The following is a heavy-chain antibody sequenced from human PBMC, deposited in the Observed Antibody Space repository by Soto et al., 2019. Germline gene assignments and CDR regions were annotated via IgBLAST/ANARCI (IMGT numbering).Heavy chain of an antibody. J-gene: IGHJ4*02. CDR2: TYSTSKWSN. CDR3: ARGWLRSYFDY. V-gene: IGHV6-1*01. Sequence: QVQLQQSGPGLVKPSQTLSLTCAISGDSVSMNSAAWNWIRQSPWRGLEWLGMTYSTSKWSNEYAVSVTSNITLNTATSKNQFSLQLNSVTPEDTAVYYCARGWLRSYFDYWGQGALVTVS. D-gene: IGHD5-12*01. CDR1: GDSVSMNSAA.